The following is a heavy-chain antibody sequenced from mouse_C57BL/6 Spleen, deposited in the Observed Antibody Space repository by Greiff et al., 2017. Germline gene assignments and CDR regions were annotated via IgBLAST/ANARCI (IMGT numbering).Heavy chain of an antibody. V-gene: IGHV1-64*01. CDR2: INPNSGST. J-gene: IGHJ2*01. D-gene: IGHD2-2*01. CDR1: GYTFTSYW. CDR3: ARGGYQSRCDY. Sequence: VQLQQSGAELVKPGASVKLSCKASGYTFTSYWMHWVKQRPGQGLEWIGMINPNSGSTNYNEKFKSKATLTVDKSSSTAYMQLSSLTSEDSAVYDCARGGYQSRCDYWGQGTTLTVSS.